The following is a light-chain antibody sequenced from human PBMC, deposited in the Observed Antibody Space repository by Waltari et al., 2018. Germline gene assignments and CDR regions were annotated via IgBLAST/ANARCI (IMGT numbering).Light chain of an antibody. CDR1: QTISSY. J-gene: IGKJ1*01. CDR2: AAS. CDR3: QQTYSTPRT. V-gene: IGKV1-39*01. Sequence: DIQMTQSPSPLSASVGDRVSITCRTMQTISSYLNWYKQKPGKAPNLLIYAASSLQSGVPSRFSGSGSGTDFTLTISSLQSEDFATYYCQQTYSTPRTFGQGTKVEVK.